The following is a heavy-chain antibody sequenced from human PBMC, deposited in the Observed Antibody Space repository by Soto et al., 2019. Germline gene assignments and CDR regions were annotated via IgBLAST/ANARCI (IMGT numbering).Heavy chain of an antibody. Sequence: QLQLQESGPGLVKPSETLSLTCTVSGGSISSSSYYWGWIRQPPGKGLEWIGRIYYSGSTYYNPSLKSRVTRSVDTSKNHFSLKLSSVTAADTTVYYCARLTRGGIGGVFDAFDIWGQGTMVTVSS. V-gene: IGHV4-39*01. CDR1: GGSISSSSYY. CDR2: IYYSGST. CDR3: ARLTRGGIGGVFDAFDI. J-gene: IGHJ3*02. D-gene: IGHD3-16*01.